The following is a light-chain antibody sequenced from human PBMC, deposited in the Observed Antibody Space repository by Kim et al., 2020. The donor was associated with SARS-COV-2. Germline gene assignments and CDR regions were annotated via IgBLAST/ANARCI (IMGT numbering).Light chain of an antibody. CDR2: GAS. J-gene: IGKJ1*01. Sequence: GSPGERATPSCRDSQSGSSNLAWYQQKPGQAPRLLIYGASTRATGIPARFSGSGSGTEFTLTISSLQSEDFAVYYCQQYNNWPGTFGQGTKVDIK. CDR3: QQYNNWPGT. CDR1: QSGSSN. V-gene: IGKV3-15*01.